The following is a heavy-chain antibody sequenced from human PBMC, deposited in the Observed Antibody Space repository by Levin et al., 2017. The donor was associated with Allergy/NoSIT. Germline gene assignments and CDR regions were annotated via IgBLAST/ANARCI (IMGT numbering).Heavy chain of an antibody. J-gene: IGHJ4*02. V-gene: IGHV4-59*01. CDR2: IYYSGST. D-gene: IGHD6-13*01. CDR1: GGSISSYY. Sequence: NTSETLSLTCTVSGGSISSYYWSWIRQPPGKGLEWIGYIYYSGSTNYNPSLKSRVTISVDTSKNQFSLKLSSVTAADTAVYYCARRGWSSSWSTYYFDYWGQGTLVTVSS. CDR3: ARRGWSSSWSTYYFDY.